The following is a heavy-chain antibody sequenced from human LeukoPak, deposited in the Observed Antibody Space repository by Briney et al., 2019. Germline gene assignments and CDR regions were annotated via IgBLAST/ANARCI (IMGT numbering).Heavy chain of an antibody. CDR2: IYTSGST. Sequence: PSETLSLTCTVSGGSISSGSYYWSWIRQPAGKGLEWIGRIYTSGSTNYNPSLKSRVTISVDTSKNQFSLKLSSVTAADTAVYHCARDSPGVVRGYLDYWGQGTLVTVSS. D-gene: IGHD2-15*01. CDR1: GGSISSGSYY. J-gene: IGHJ4*02. V-gene: IGHV4-61*02. CDR3: ARDSPGVVRGYLDY.